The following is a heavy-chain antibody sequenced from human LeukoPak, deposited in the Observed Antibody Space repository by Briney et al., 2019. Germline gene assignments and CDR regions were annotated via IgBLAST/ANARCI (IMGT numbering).Heavy chain of an antibody. V-gene: IGHV3-30*02. Sequence: PGGSLRLSCAASGFTSSSYGMHWVRQAPGKGLEWVAFIRYDGSNKYYADSVKGRFTISRDNSKNTVYLQMNSLRPEDTAVYYCAKDLKRGYSYGYWAFTPGYWGQGTLVTVSS. CDR1: GFTSSSYG. J-gene: IGHJ4*02. D-gene: IGHD5-18*01. CDR3: AKDLKRGYSYGYWAFTPGY. CDR2: IRYDGSNK.